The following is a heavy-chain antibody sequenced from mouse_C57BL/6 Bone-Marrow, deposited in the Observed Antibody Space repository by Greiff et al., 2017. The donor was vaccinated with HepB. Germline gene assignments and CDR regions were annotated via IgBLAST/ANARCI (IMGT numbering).Heavy chain of an antibody. Sequence: VQLQQPGAELVKPGASVKMSCKASGYTFTSYWITLVKQRPGQGLEWIGDIYPGSGSTNYNEKFKSKATLTVDTSSSTAYMQLSSLTSEDSAVYYCARRGYYGSRTWFAYWGQGTLVTVSA. CDR1: GYTFTSYW. V-gene: IGHV1-55*01. J-gene: IGHJ3*01. CDR2: IYPGSGST. D-gene: IGHD1-1*01. CDR3: ARRGYYGSRTWFAY.